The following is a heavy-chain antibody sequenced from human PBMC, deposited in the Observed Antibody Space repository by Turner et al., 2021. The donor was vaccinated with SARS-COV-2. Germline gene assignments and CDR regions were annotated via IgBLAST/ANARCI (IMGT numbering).Heavy chain of an antibody. CDR2: IWYDGSNK. CDR1: GFTFSSYG. D-gene: IGHD5-12*01. V-gene: IGHV3-33*01. CDR3: ARDGGYSGYAYFDY. J-gene: IGHJ4*02. Sequence: VQLLESGGGVVQPVRSLRLSCAASGFTFSSYGMHWVRQAPGKGLEWVAAIWYDGSNKYYADSVKGRFTISRDNAKNTMYLQMNSLRAEDTAVYYCARDGGYSGYAYFDYWGQGTLVTVSS.